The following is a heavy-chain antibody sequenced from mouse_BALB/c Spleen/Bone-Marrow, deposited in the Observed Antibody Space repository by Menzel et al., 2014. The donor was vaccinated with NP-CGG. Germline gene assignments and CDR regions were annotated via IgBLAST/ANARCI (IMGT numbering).Heavy chain of an antibody. V-gene: IGHV5-17*02. J-gene: IGHJ1*01. D-gene: IGHD1-1*01. Sequence: EVQGVESGGGLVQPGGSRKLSCAASGFTFSSFGMHWVRQAPEKGLEWVAYISSGSSTIYYADTVKGRFTISRDNPKNTLLLQMTSLRSEDTAMYYCARRGSNQLYFDVWVAGTTVTASS. CDR1: GFTFSSFG. CDR3: ARRGSNQLYFDV. CDR2: ISSGSSTI.